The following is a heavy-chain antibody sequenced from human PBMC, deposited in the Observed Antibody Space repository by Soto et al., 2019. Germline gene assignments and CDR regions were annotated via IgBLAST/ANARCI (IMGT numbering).Heavy chain of an antibody. Sequence: GGSLRLSYAASGFTFSSYSMNWVRQAPGKGLEWVSYISSSSSTIYYADSVKGRFTISRDNAKNSLYLQMNSLRAEDTAVYYCARDSTDFWSGYLDYWGQGTLVTVSS. D-gene: IGHD3-3*01. CDR1: GFTFSSYS. V-gene: IGHV3-48*01. J-gene: IGHJ4*02. CDR3: ARDSTDFWSGYLDY. CDR2: ISSSSSTI.